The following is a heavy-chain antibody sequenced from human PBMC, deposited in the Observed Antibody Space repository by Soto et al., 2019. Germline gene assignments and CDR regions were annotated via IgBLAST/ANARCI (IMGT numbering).Heavy chain of an antibody. Sequence: QVQLGQTGAEVKKPWASVKVSCKDSGYTFTNYDIHWVRQATGQGLEWMGWMNPDSGNTGQSKQFQGRVTMTSDTSISTAYMEMSSLRSEDTAVYYCARGRFRRTWFDPWGQGTLVTVSS. CDR1: GYTFTNYD. D-gene: IGHD3-16*01. CDR3: ARGRFRRTWFDP. J-gene: IGHJ5*02. CDR2: MNPDSGNT. V-gene: IGHV1-8*01.